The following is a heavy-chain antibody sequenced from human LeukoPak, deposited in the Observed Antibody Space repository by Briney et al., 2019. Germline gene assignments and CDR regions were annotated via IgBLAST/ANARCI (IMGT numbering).Heavy chain of an antibody. V-gene: IGHV3-7*03. Sequence: GGSLRLSCTVSGFTFRSYWMTWVRQAPGKGLEWVANINQDGGEKHYVDSVKGRFTVSRDNAKNSVFLQMNNVRAEDTAVYYCAREDGGFADTAGYYYVYWGQGTLVTVSS. D-gene: IGHD3-22*01. CDR1: GFTFRSYW. CDR2: INQDGGEK. CDR3: AREDGGFADTAGYYYVY. J-gene: IGHJ4*02.